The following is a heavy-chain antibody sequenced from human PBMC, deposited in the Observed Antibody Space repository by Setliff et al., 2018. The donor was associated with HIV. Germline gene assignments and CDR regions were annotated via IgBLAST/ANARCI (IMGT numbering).Heavy chain of an antibody. D-gene: IGHD6-13*01. V-gene: IGHV4-34*01. CDR3: ATGGDSSSWYWGRWFDP. J-gene: IGHJ5*02. CDR2: VTHSRRT. Sequence: SETLSLTCAVYGASLSGDYWSWIRQPPGKGLEWIGEVTHSRRTNYNPSLQNRVTISVDTSKNQFSLRLNSVTAADTAVHYCATGGDSSSWYWGRWFDPWGQGTLVTVSS. CDR1: GASLSGDY.